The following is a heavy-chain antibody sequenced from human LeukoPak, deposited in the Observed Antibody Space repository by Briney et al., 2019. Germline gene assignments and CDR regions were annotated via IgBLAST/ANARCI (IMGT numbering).Heavy chain of an antibody. CDR1: GGSFSDYY. CDR2: INHSGIT. V-gene: IGHV4-34*01. D-gene: IGHD3-10*01. CDR3: ARVYGSGSYYNGYYYYYMDV. J-gene: IGHJ6*03. Sequence: SETLSLTCAVYGGSFSDYYWTWIRQPPGKGLEWIGEINHSGITNYNPSLESRVTISVDTSKNQFSLRLSSVTAADTAVYYCARVYGSGSYYNGYYYYYMDVWGKGTTVTVSS.